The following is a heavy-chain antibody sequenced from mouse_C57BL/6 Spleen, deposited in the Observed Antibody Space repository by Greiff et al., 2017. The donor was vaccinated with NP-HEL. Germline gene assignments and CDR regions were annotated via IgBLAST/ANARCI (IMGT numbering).Heavy chain of an antibody. CDR1: GFSFNTYA. CDR2: IRSKSNNYAT. V-gene: IGHV10-1*01. Sequence: EVQRVESGGGLVQPKGSLKLSCAASGFSFNTYAMNWVRQAPGKGLEWVARIRSKSNNYATYYADSVKDRFTISRDDSESMLYLQMNNLKTEDTAMYYCVRHVEGSGYFDYWGQGTTLTVSS. CDR3: VRHVEGSGYFDY. D-gene: IGHD3-2*02. J-gene: IGHJ2*01.